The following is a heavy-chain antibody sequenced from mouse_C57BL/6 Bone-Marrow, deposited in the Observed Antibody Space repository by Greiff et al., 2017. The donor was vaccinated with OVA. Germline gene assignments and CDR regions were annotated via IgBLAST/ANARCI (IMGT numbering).Heavy chain of an antibody. CDR3: ARRLRYAMDY. Sequence: DVHLVESGGGLVKPGGSLKLSCAASGFTFSDYGMHWVRQAPEKGLEWVAYISSGSSTIYYADTVKGRFTISRDNAKNTLFLQMTSLRSEDTAMYYCARRLRYAMDYWGQGTSVTVSS. V-gene: IGHV5-17*01. CDR1: GFTFSDYG. D-gene: IGHD1-1*01. CDR2: ISSGSSTI. J-gene: IGHJ4*01.